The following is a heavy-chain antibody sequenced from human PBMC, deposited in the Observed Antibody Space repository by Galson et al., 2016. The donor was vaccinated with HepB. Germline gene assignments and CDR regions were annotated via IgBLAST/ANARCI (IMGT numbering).Heavy chain of an antibody. V-gene: IGHV3-74*01. CDR1: GFTFSSYS. D-gene: IGHD3-22*01. Sequence: SLRLSCAASGFTFSSYSLNWVRQAPGKGLVWVSRSNSDGNTTNYADSVKGRFTIFRDNAKNTLYLQMNSLRAEDTAVYYCAREGYYYDNSFFRRENAFDIWGQGTMVTVSS. CDR3: AREGYYYDNSFFRRENAFDI. CDR2: SNSDGNTT. J-gene: IGHJ3*02.